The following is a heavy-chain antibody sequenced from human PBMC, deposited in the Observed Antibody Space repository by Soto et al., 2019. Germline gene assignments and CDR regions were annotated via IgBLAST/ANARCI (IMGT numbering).Heavy chain of an antibody. CDR3: ARETSVGTSPFSNSGWYGYFDY. D-gene: IGHD6-19*01. V-gene: IGHV4-59*01. J-gene: IGHJ4*02. Sequence: SETLSLTCTVSGGSISRYYWSWIRQPPGGGLEWIGYIFHTGTPRYSPSLESRVTISVDSSKNQVYLKLTSVTAADTAVYFCARETSVGTSPFSNSGWYGYFDYWGPGALVTVSS. CDR1: GGSISRYY. CDR2: IFHTGTP.